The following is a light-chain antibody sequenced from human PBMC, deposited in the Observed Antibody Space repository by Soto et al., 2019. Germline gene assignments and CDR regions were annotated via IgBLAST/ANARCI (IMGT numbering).Light chain of an antibody. Sequence: QSVLTQPASVSGSPGQSIAISCTGTSSDVSNYNPVSWYQQHPGKVPKLIIYEGSKRPSGVSDRFSGSKSGNTASLTISGLQAEDGADYYCCSYARRSTYVFGTGTKVTAL. J-gene: IGLJ1*01. CDR3: CSYARRSTYV. V-gene: IGLV2-23*01. CDR2: EGS. CDR1: SSDVSNYNP.